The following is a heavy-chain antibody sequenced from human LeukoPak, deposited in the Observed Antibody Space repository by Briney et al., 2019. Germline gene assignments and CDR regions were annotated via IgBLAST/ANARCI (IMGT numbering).Heavy chain of an antibody. CDR1: GYTFTRYG. Sequence: ASVKVSCKACGYTFTRYGISWGREAPGQGLEWMGWISAYNGNTNYAQKLQGRVTMTTDTSTSTAYMELRSLRSDDTAVYYCARDRMAIAEYWRQGTLVTVSS. CDR2: ISAYNGNT. CDR3: ARDRMAIAEY. V-gene: IGHV1-18*01. J-gene: IGHJ4*02. D-gene: IGHD6-13*01.